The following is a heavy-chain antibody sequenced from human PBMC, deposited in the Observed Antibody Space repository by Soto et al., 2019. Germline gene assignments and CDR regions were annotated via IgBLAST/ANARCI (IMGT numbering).Heavy chain of an antibody. J-gene: IGHJ5*02. CDR3: ARMYSSGSGWFHP. D-gene: IGHD6-19*01. CDR2: FYSSGSI. CDR1: GYSIAAGGYY. Sequence: SETLSLTCFVSGYSIAAGGYYWSWIRHHPGKGLEWIGSFYSSGSIIYNPSLRSRVSISGDTSSNQFSMSLTSVTAADTARYYCARMYSSGSGWFHPWGQGTLVTVSS. V-gene: IGHV4-31*03.